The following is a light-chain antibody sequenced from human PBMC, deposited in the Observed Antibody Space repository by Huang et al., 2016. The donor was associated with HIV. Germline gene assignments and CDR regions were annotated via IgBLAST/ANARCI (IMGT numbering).Light chain of an antibody. V-gene: IGKV3-20*01. CDR3: QQYGSSPT. J-gene: IGKJ2*01. CDR1: PSVSSSY. Sequence: EAVLTQSPGTLSLSPGERATLSCRASPSVSSSYLAWYQQIPGQAPRLLIYDTSNRATGIPDRFSGSGSGTDFTLTISRLEPEDFAVYYCQQYGSSPTFGQGTKLEIK. CDR2: DTS.